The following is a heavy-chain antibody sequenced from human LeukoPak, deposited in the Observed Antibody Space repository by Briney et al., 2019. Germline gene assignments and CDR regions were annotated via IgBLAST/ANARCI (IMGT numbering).Heavy chain of an antibody. CDR1: GYTFTSYG. Sequence: ASVKVSCKASGYTFTSYGISWVRQAPGQGLEWMGWISAYNGNTNYAQKLQGRVTMTTDTPTSTAYMELRSLRSDDTAVYYCAKGDFWSGYYYMDVWGKGTTVTVSS. D-gene: IGHD3-3*01. CDR3: AKGDFWSGYYYMDV. J-gene: IGHJ6*03. V-gene: IGHV1-18*01. CDR2: ISAYNGNT.